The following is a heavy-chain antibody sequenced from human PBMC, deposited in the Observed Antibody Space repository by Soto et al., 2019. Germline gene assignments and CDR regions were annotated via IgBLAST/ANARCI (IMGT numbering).Heavy chain of an antibody. J-gene: IGHJ4*02. D-gene: IGHD3-22*01. CDR1: GFTFTSSS. Sequence: GGSLRLSCAASGFTFTSSSVQWVRQARGQRLEWIGWITVGTGNTNYAQKFQERVTITRDMSTSTAYMELSNLRSEDTAVYYCAAGDSSGYYGGWGQGTQVTVSS. CDR3: AAGDSSGYYGG. CDR2: ITVGTGNT. V-gene: IGHV1-58*01.